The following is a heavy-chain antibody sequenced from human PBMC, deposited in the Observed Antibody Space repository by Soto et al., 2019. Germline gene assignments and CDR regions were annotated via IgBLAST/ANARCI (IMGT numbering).Heavy chain of an antibody. D-gene: IGHD7-27*01. V-gene: IGHV4-31*03. Sequence: SETLSLTCTVSGGSISSGGYYWSWIRQHPGKGLEWIGYIYYSGSTYYNPSLKSRVTISVDTSKNQFSLKLSSVTAADTAVYYCARANWGLFDIWGQGTMVTVSS. CDR2: IYYSGST. CDR1: GGSISSGGYY. CDR3: ARANWGLFDI. J-gene: IGHJ3*02.